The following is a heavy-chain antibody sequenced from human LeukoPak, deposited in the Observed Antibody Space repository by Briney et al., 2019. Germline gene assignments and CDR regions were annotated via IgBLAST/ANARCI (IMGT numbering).Heavy chain of an antibody. CDR3: ARGVVEWELLSYFDY. J-gene: IGHJ4*02. D-gene: IGHD1-26*01. CDR2: RSIYNGNT. CDR1: GYDFINYG. V-gene: IGHV1-18*01. Sequence: ASVKVSCKASGYDFINYGIGWVRQAPGRGLEWMGWRSIYNGNTDYKLQGRVTMTTDTSTSTAYMEVRSLRSDDTAVYYYARGVVEWELLSYFDYWGQGTLATVSS.